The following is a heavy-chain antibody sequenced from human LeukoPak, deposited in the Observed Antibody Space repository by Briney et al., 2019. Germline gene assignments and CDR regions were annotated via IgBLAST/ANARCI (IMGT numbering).Heavy chain of an antibody. V-gene: IGHV3-23*01. CDR2: ISGSDGGT. D-gene: IGHD2-8*02. CDR1: GLTFSDYY. CDR3: ARDRGSGAFDN. Sequence: GGSLRLSCAASGLTFSDYYMNWIRQAPGKGLEWVSGISGSDGGTYYADSVKGRFTISRDNSKNTLYLQMNSLRVEDTAIYYCARDRGSGAFDNWGQGTLVTVSS. J-gene: IGHJ4*02.